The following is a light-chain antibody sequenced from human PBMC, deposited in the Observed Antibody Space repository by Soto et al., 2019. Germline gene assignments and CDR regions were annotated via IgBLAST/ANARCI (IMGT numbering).Light chain of an antibody. V-gene: IGKV3-20*01. CDR2: GAS. Sequence: EIVLTQSPGTLSLSPGERATLSCRASQSVTSYLAWYQQKPGQAPRLLIYGASSRATGIPDRFSGSGSGTDFPLTIGRLEPEDFAVYYCQQYGDSSWTFGQGTKVEIK. CDR3: QQYGDSSWT. CDR1: QSVTSY. J-gene: IGKJ1*01.